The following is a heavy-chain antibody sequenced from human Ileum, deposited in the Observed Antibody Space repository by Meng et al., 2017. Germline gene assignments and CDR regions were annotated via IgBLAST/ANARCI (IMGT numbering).Heavy chain of an antibody. CDR2: IYYSGNT. V-gene: IGHV4-59*02. Sequence: QVQLQESGPGLVRPSETLSLTCTVSGGSVSSSWSWIRQPPGKGLEWIGHIYYSGNTNYNPSLKSRVTISVDTSKNQFSLKLSSATAADTAVYFCARDRRDSSGWFYFDYWAQGTLVTVSS. CDR1: GGSVSSS. CDR3: ARDRRDSSGWFYFDY. J-gene: IGHJ4*02. D-gene: IGHD6-19*01.